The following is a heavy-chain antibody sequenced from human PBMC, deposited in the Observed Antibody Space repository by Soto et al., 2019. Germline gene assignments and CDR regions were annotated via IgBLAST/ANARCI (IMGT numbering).Heavy chain of an antibody. CDR3: ARFPYYYYGMDV. J-gene: IGHJ6*02. CDR1: GGTFSSYA. V-gene: IGHV1-69*12. Sequence: QVQLGQSGAEVKKPGSSVKVSCKASGGTFSSYAISWVRQAPGQGLEWMGGIIPIFGTANYAQKFQGRVTITADESTSTAYRELSSLRSEDTAVYYCARFPYYYYGMDVWGQGTTVTVSS. CDR2: IIPIFGTA.